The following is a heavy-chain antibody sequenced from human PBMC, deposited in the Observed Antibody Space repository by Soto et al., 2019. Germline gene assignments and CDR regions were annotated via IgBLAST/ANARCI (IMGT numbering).Heavy chain of an antibody. CDR1: GGSISSYY. V-gene: IGHV4-59*01. D-gene: IGHD2-8*01. Sequence: SETLSLTCNVSGGSISSYYWSWIRQPPGKGLEWICFIFYNGGTSYNPSLGSRVTISADTSKTLFSLNLNFVTAAATAVYYCERGDHGPRRFYFDTWGQGTLVTVYS. J-gene: IGHJ4*02. CDR3: ERGDHGPRRFYFDT. CDR2: IFYNGGT.